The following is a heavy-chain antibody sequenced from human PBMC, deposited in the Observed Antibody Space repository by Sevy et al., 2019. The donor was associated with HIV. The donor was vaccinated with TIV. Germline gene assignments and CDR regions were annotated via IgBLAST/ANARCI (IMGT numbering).Heavy chain of an antibody. CDR2: MNTDGSST. Sequence: GGSLRLSCEASGFDFSSHWMQWVRQAPGKGLVWVSRMNTDGSSTNYADSVKGRFTISRDNAKNTLYLEMNNLRDEETALYYCPTPSFDYWGKGPLATVSS. V-gene: IGHV3-74*01. J-gene: IGHJ4*02. CDR1: GFDFSSHW. CDR3: PTPSFDY.